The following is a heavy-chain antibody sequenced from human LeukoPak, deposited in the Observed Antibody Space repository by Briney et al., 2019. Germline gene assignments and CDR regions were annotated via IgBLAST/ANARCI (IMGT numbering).Heavy chain of an antibody. Sequence: SETLSLTCTVYGGSISSSSYYWGWIRQPPGKGLEWIGSIYYSGSTYYNPSLKSRVTISVDTSKNQFSLKLSSVTAADTAVYYCAREIIAAAGRYYFDYWGQGTLVTVSS. J-gene: IGHJ4*02. D-gene: IGHD6-13*01. CDR3: AREIIAAAGRYYFDY. CDR2: IYYSGST. CDR1: GGSISSSSYY. V-gene: IGHV4-39*07.